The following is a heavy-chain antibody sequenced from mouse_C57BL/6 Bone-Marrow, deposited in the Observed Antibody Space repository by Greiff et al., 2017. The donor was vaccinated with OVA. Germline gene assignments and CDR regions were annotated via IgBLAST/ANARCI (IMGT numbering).Heavy chain of an antibody. V-gene: IGHV5-17*01. CDR3: AREGPYYGYFDV. CDR1: GFTFSDYG. D-gene: IGHD2-10*01. CDR2: ISSGSSTI. J-gene: IGHJ1*03. Sequence: VQVVESGGGLVKPGGSLKLSCAASGFTFSDYGMHWVRQAPEKGLEWVAYISSGSSTIYYADTVKGRFTISRDNAKTTLFLQMTSLRSEDTAMYYCAREGPYYGYFDVWGTGTTVTVSS.